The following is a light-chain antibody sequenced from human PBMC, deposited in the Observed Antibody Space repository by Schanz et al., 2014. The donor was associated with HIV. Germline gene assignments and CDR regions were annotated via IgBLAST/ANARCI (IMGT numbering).Light chain of an antibody. CDR2: DNT. CDR3: ATWVDSLKAWV. J-gene: IGLJ3*02. CDR1: RSNIGAGFD. V-gene: IGLV1-40*01. Sequence: QSVLTQPPSVSGAPGQRVTISCTGSRSNIGAGFDVHWYQQLPGASPKLLIYDNTKRPSGVPDRFFGSQSGTSASLAITGLQAEDEADYYCATWVDSLKAWVFGGGTKLTVL.